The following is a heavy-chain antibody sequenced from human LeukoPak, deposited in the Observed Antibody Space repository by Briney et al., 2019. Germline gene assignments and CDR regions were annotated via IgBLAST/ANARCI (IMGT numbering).Heavy chain of an antibody. CDR2: IRSKANSYAT. J-gene: IGHJ6*03. D-gene: IGHD1-7*01. CDR3: TRPSVGTSLYYYYMDV. Sequence: PGGSLRLSCAASGLTFSGSAMHWVRQASGKGLEWVGRIRSKANSYATAYAASVKGRFTISRDDSKNTAYLQMNSLKTEDTAVYYCTRPSVGTSLYYYYMDVWGKGTTVTVSS. CDR1: GLTFSGSA. V-gene: IGHV3-73*01.